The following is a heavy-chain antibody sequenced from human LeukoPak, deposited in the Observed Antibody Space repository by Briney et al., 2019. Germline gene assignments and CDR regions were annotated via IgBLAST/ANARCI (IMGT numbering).Heavy chain of an antibody. CDR2: INHSRST. CDR3: ATTLQRRGDY. D-gene: IGHD3-10*01. V-gene: IGHV4-34*01. CDR1: GGSFSGYY. Sequence: SETLSLTCAVYGGSFSGYYWSWFRQPPGKGLEWIGEINHSRSTNYNPSLKSRVTISVDTSKNQFSLKLSSVTAADTAVYYCATTLQRRGDYWGQGTLVTVSS. J-gene: IGHJ4*02.